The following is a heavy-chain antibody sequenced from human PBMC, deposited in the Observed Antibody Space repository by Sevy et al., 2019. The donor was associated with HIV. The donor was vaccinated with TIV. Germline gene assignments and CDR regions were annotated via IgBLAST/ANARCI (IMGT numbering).Heavy chain of an antibody. CDR3: ARDCSSTSCLWGLDV. CDR1: GFTFSNYW. V-gene: IGHV3-7*03. D-gene: IGHD2-2*01. CDR2: IKRDGGEK. J-gene: IGHJ6*02. Sequence: GGSLRLSCAASGFTFSNYWMSWVRQAPGKGLEWVANIKRDGGEKYYMASVKGRFTISRDNAKNSLYLQINSLRAEDTAMYYCARDCSSTSCLWGLDVWGQGTTVTVSS.